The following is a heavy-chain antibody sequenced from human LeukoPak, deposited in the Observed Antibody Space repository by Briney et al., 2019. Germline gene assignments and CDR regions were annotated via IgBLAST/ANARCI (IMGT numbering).Heavy chain of an antibody. CDR2: ISSSGGTM. CDR1: GFTFSNYE. J-gene: IGHJ4*02. Sequence: GGSLRLSCAASGFTFSNYEMNWVRQAPGKGLEWVSYISSSGGTMYYADSVKGRFTISRDNAKNSVYLQMNSLRAEDTAVYYCARDLSRYYNDYCGQGTLVTVSS. CDR3: ARDLSRYYNDY. V-gene: IGHV3-48*03.